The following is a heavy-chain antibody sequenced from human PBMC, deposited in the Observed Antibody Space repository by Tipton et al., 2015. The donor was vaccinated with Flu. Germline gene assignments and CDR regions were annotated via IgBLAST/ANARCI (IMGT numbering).Heavy chain of an antibody. J-gene: IGHJ4*02. CDR3: AGDSNISWFFD. CDR1: NYTITRTSY. D-gene: IGHD6-13*01. CDR2: IHHIGYT. V-gene: IGHV4-38-2*02. Sequence: TLSLTCTVSNYTITRTSYWGWIRQPPGKGLEWIATIHHIGYTYYSPSLKSRVTISIDTSKSQFSLKLNSVTAADTAVYFCAGDSNISWFFDWGRGTLVTVS.